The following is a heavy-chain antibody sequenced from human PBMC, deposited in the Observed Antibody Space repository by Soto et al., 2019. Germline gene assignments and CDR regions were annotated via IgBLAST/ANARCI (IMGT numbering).Heavy chain of an antibody. CDR1: GGSFSGYY. D-gene: IGHD3-22*01. Sequence: SETLSLTCAVYGGSFSGYYWSWIRQPPGKGLEWIGEINHSGSTNYNPSLKSRVTISVDTSRNQFSLKLSPVTAADTAVYYCARTYDGSGPNSGGYAFDIWGQGTMVTVSS. CDR3: ARTYDGSGPNSGGYAFDI. CDR2: INHSGST. V-gene: IGHV4-34*01. J-gene: IGHJ3*02.